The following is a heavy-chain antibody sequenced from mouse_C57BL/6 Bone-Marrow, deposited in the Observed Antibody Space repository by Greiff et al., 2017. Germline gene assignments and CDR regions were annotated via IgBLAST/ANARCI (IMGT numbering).Heavy chain of an antibody. CDR3: ARRGVYGEDWYFDV. V-gene: IGHV1-42*01. D-gene: IGHD1-2*01. CDR1: GYSFTGYY. J-gene: IGHJ1*03. Sequence: VQLQQSGPELVKPGASVKISCKASGYSFTGYYMNWVKQSPEKSLEWIGEINPSTGGTTYNQKFKAKATLTVDKSSSTAYMQLKSLTSEDSAVYYCARRGVYGEDWYFDVWGTGTTVTGSS. CDR2: INPSTGGT.